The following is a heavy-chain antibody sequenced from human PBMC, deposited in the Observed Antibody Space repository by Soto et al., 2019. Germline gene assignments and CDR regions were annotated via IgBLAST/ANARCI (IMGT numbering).Heavy chain of an antibody. CDR1: GDSVSSKSVA. CDR3: ARAPLSPTLRTFDV. Sequence: SQTLSLTCVISGDSVSSKSVAWNWIRQSPSRGLEWLGRTYYRSKWHNDYAVSVKSRITINPDTSKNQFSLTLTSVAASDTAIYYCARAPLSPTLRTFDVWGPGTMVTVSS. CDR2: TYYRSKWHN. V-gene: IGHV6-1*01. J-gene: IGHJ3*01. D-gene: IGHD2-15*01.